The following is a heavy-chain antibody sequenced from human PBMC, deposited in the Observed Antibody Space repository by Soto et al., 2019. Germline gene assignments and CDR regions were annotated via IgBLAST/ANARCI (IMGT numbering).Heavy chain of an antibody. J-gene: IGHJ6*03. CDR1: GDSVSSNSAA. CDR3: ARVKLTGALDDYYYYRDV. Sequence: SQTLSLTCAISGDSVSSNSAAWNWIRQSPSRGLEWLGRTYYRSNWYNDYAVSVKSRITINPDTSKNQFSLQLNSVTPEYTAVYYCARVKLTGALDDYYYYRDVWGKGTTVTVSS. CDR2: TYYRSNWYN. D-gene: IGHD7-27*01. V-gene: IGHV6-1*01.